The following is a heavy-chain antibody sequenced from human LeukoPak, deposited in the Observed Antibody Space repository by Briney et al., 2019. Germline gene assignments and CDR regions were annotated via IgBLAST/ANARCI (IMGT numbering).Heavy chain of an antibody. CDR3: ARLTSATVTYDY. J-gene: IGHJ4*02. Sequence: SETLSLTCTVSGGSIISYYWSWIRRPPGKGLEWIGHIYYSGTTNYNPSLKSRVTISVDTSKTQFSLKLNSVTAADTAVYYCARLTSATVTYDYWGQGTLVTVSS. CDR2: IYYSGTT. D-gene: IGHD4-17*01. CDR1: GGSIISYY. V-gene: IGHV4-59*01.